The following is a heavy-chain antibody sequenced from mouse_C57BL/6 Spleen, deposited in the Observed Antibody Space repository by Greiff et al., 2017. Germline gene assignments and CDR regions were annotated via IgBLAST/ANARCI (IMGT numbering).Heavy chain of an antibody. CDR3: ARLRADWYFDD. J-gene: IGHJ1*03. CDR2: IYPRSGNT. CDR1: GYTFTSYG. V-gene: IGHV1-81*01. Sequence: QVQLQQSGAELARPGASVKLSCKASGYTFTSYGISWVKQRTGQGLEWIGDIYPRSGNTYYNEKFKGKATLTADKSSSTAYMELRRLPSEDSADYFCARLRADWYFDDWGTGTTVTVSS. D-gene: IGHD1-1*01.